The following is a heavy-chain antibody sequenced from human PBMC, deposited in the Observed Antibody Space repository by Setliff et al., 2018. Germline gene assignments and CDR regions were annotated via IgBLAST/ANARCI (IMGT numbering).Heavy chain of an antibody. D-gene: IGHD3-9*01. CDR3: AGTPARGTTWLSPFDY. CDR2: IYNSGST. Sequence: PSETLSLTCTVSGGSISSYYWSWIRQPPGKGLEWIGYIYNSGSTNYNPSLQSRATISIDTSKNQISLKITSVTAADTALYSCAGTPARGTTWLSPFDYWGQGIQVTVPQ. CDR1: GGSISSYY. V-gene: IGHV4-4*08. J-gene: IGHJ4*02.